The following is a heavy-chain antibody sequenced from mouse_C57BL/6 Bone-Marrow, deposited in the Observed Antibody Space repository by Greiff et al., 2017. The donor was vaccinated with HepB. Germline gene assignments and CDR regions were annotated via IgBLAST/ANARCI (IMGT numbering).Heavy chain of an antibody. V-gene: IGHV1-87*01. D-gene: IGHD4-1*01. J-gene: IGHJ3*01. Sequence: QVQLQQSGPELARPWASVKISCQAFYTFSRRVHFAIRDTNYWMQWVKQRPGQGLEWIGAIYPGNGDTSYNQKFKGKATLTADKSSSTAYVQLSSLTSEDSAVYYCAWGLGRAWFAYWGQGTRVTVSA. CDR3: SEDSAVYYCAWGLGRAWFAY. CDR2: GQGLEWIG. CDR1: YTFSRRVH.